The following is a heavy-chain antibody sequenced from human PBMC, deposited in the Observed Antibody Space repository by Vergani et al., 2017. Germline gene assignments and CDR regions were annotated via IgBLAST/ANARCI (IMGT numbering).Heavy chain of an antibody. J-gene: IGHJ5*02. Sequence: QVQLVQSGAEVKKPGASVKVSCKASGYTFTSYGISWVRQAPGQGLEWMGWISAYNGNTNYAQKLQGRVTMTTDTSTSTAYMERRSLRSDDTAVYYWARVQLQGHSSSWFGNWFDPWGQGTLVTVSS. V-gene: IGHV1-18*01. D-gene: IGHD6-13*01. CDR3: ARVQLQGHSSSWFGNWFDP. CDR2: ISAYNGNT. CDR1: GYTFTSYG.